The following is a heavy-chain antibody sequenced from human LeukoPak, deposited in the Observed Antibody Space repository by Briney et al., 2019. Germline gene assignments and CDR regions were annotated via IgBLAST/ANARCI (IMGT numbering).Heavy chain of an antibody. J-gene: IGHJ4*02. CDR1: GFTFSSYA. D-gene: IGHD3-22*01. V-gene: IGHV3-23*01. CDR3: AKDRPNYYGSNGHYYKLNGDC. Sequence: GGSLRLSCAASGFTFSSYAMSWVRQAPGKGLEWVSSITSSGAATYYADSVKGRFTIPRDNSDNTLYLQMNSLRAEDTAVYYCAKDRPNYYGSNGHYYKLNGDCWGQGTLVTISS. CDR2: ITSSGAAT.